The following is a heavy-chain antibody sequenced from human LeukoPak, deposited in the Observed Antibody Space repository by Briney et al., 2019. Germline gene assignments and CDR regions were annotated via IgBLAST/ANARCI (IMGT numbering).Heavy chain of an antibody. V-gene: IGHV4-39*07. Sequence: KASETLSLTCTVSGGSISSYYWGWIRQPPGKGLEWIGSIYYSGSTYYNPSLKSRVTISVDTSKNQFSLKLSSVTAADTAVYYCARARDIAVAGDFDYWGQGTLVTVSS. D-gene: IGHD6-19*01. CDR3: ARARDIAVAGDFDY. CDR1: GGSISSYY. J-gene: IGHJ4*02. CDR2: IYYSGST.